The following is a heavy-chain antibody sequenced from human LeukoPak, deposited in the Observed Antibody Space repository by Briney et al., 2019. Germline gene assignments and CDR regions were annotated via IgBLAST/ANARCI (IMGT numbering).Heavy chain of an antibody. Sequence: SETLSLTCTVSGGSITSHYWSWVRQPPGKGLEWIGYVYYSGATNDNPSLKSRVTISVDTSKNQFSLKLSSVTAADTAVYYCARETYDSSAFDIWGQGTMVTVSS. D-gene: IGHD3-22*01. CDR1: GGSITSHY. J-gene: IGHJ3*02. CDR2: VYYSGAT. V-gene: IGHV4-59*11. CDR3: ARETYDSSAFDI.